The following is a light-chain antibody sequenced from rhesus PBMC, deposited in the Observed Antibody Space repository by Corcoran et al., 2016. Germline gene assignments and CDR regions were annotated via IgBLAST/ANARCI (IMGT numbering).Light chain of an antibody. J-gene: IGKJ3*01. CDR1: QGISSW. Sequence: DIQMTQSPSSLSASVGDTVTITCRASQGISSWLAWYQQKPGKAPKLLTYKATRLQSGVPSRVSGSGSGTDFTLTISSLPSEYFATYYCQQYSRIPFSFGPWTKLDIK. V-gene: IGKV1-22*01. CDR2: KAT. CDR3: QQYSRIPFS.